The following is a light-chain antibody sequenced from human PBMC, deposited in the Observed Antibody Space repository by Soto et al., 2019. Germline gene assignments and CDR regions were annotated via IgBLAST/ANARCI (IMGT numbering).Light chain of an antibody. CDR3: QHYGSSPLT. V-gene: IGKV3-20*01. Sequence: EIVLTQSPGTLSLSPGERATLSCRASQSVSSSYLGWYQQKPGQAPRLLIYGASNRATGIPDRFSGIGSGTDFTLTISRLETEDFAVYYCQHYGSSPLTFGEGTKVEIK. J-gene: IGKJ4*01. CDR2: GAS. CDR1: QSVSSSY.